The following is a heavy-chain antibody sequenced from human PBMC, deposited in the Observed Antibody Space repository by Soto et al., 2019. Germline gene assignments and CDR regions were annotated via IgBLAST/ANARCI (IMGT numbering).Heavy chain of an antibody. Sequence: QVQLVESGGGVVQPGRSLRLSCAASGFTFSSYAMHWVRQAPGKGLEWVAVISYAGSNKYYADSVKGRFTISRDNSKKTLYLQMNSLRAEDTAVYYCARDYYRLNRGYGVSMDVWGQGTTVTVSS. V-gene: IGHV3-30-3*01. J-gene: IGHJ6*02. CDR3: ARDYYRLNRGYGVSMDV. D-gene: IGHD5-12*01. CDR1: GFTFSSYA. CDR2: ISYAGSNK.